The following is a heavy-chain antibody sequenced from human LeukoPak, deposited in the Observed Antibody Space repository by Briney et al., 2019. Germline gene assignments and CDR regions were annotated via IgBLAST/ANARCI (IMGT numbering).Heavy chain of an antibody. CDR3: ARLPRGYSYGRNFDY. J-gene: IGHJ4*02. CDR2: INHSGST. V-gene: IGHV4-34*01. CDR1: GGSFSGYY. Sequence: SETLSLTCAVYGGSFSGYYWSWIRQPQGKGLEWIGEINHSGSTNYNPSLKSRVTISVDTSKNQFSLKLSSVTAADTAVYYCARLPRGYSYGRNFDYWGQGTLVTVSS. D-gene: IGHD5-18*01.